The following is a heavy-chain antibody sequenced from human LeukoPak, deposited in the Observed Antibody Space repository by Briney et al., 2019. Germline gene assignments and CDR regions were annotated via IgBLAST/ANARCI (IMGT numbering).Heavy chain of an antibody. Sequence: GASVKVSCKASGYTFTSYDINWVRQATGQGLEWMGWINPNSGITVYAQKFQGRVTITRNPSISTAYMELSSLRSDDTAVYYCARENPGKQQLASPLDYWGQGTLVTVSS. D-gene: IGHD6-13*01. J-gene: IGHJ4*02. CDR1: GYTFTSYD. CDR2: INPNSGIT. CDR3: ARENPGKQQLASPLDY. V-gene: IGHV1-8*03.